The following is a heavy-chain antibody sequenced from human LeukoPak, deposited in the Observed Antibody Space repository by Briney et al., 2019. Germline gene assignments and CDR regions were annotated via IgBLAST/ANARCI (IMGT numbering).Heavy chain of an antibody. D-gene: IGHD2-2*01. J-gene: IGHJ5*02. CDR2: IIPIFGTA. Sequence: SVKVSCKASGGTFSSYAISWVRQAPGQGLEWMGGIIPIFGTANYAQKFQGRVTITTDESTSTAYMELSSLRSEDTAVYYCARVVGYCSSTSCSQRNWLDPWGQGTLVTVSS. CDR3: ARVVGYCSSTSCSQRNWLDP. CDR1: GGTFSSYA. V-gene: IGHV1-69*05.